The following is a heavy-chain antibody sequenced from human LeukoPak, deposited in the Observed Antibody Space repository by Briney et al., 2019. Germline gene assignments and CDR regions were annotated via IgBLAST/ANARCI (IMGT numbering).Heavy chain of an antibody. CDR3: ARDGYYYGSGSYYAGPYYYYMDV. CDR2: INSDGSST. D-gene: IGHD3-10*01. CDR1: GFTFSSYW. V-gene: IGHV3-74*01. J-gene: IGHJ6*03. Sequence: PGGSLRLSCAASGFTFSSYWMHWVRQAPGKGLVWVSRINSDGSSTSYADSVKGRFTISRDNAKNTLYLQMNSLRAEDTAVYYCARDGYYYGSGSYYAGPYYYYMDVWGKGTTVTISS.